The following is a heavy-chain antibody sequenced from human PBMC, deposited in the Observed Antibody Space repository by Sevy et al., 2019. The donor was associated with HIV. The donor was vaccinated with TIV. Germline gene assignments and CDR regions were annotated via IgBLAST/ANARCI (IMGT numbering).Heavy chain of an antibody. D-gene: IGHD3-3*01. V-gene: IGHV1-18*01. J-gene: IGHJ6*02. CDR1: GYTLNNYG. Sequence: ASVKVSCKASGYTLNNYGISWVRQAPGQGLEWIGWITAYKDNTNYAQNFQGRVTMTTDTSTSTAYMELRSLRSDDTAVYYCMRVDPYYEFGDVWGQGTTVTVSS. CDR3: MRVDPYYEFGDV. CDR2: ITAYKDNT.